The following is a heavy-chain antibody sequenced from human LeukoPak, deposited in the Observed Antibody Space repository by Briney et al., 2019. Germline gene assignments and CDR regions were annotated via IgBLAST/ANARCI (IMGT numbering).Heavy chain of an antibody. J-gene: IGHJ5*02. D-gene: IGHD3-10*01. Sequence: ASVKVSCKASGGTFSSYAISWVRQAPGQGLEWMGGIIPIFGTANYAQKFQGRVTITADESTSTAYMELSSLRSEDTAVYYCTRASLYGSGSYGWFDPWGQGTLVTVSS. CDR3: TRASLYGSGSYGWFDP. CDR2: IIPIFGTA. V-gene: IGHV1-69*13. CDR1: GGTFSSYA.